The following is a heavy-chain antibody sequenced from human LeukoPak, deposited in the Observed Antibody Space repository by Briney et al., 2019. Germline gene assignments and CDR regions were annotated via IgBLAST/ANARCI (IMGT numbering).Heavy chain of an antibody. V-gene: IGHV4-4*02. CDR3: ARSVGRDFDY. J-gene: IGHJ4*02. CDR1: GGSISDTNW. Sequence: SETLSLTCAVSGGSISDTNWWSWVRQPPGKGLEWIGEIFHSGSTNYNPSLRRRVTISLDKSKNQFSLKLSSVTASDTAVYYCARSVGRDFDYWGQGTWSPSPQ. CDR2: IFHSGST.